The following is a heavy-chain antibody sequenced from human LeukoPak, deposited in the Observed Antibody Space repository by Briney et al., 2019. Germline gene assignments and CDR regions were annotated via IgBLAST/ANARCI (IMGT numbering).Heavy chain of an antibody. CDR3: ASRYSSGWYWGY. V-gene: IGHV4-34*01. CDR1: GGSFSGYY. Sequence: SETLSLTCAVYGGSFSGYYGSWIRQPPGKGLEWIGEINHSGSTNYNPSLKSRVTISVDTSKNQFSLKLSSVTAADTAVYYCASRYSSGWYWGYWGKGTLVTVSS. CDR2: INHSGST. J-gene: IGHJ4*02. D-gene: IGHD6-19*01.